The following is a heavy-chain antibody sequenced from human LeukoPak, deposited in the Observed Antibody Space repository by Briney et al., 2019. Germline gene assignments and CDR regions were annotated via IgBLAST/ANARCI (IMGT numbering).Heavy chain of an antibody. CDR1: GFTFSGYW. V-gene: IGHV3-7*01. CDR3: ARDRGYDGFDI. Sequence: GGSLRLSXAASGFTFSGYWMSWVRQAPGKGLEWVANIKQDGSAQYYVESVKGRFTIARDNAKNSLYLQMNSLRAEDTALYYCARDRGYDGFDIWGQGTTVTVSS. D-gene: IGHD3-22*01. CDR2: IKQDGSAQ. J-gene: IGHJ3*02.